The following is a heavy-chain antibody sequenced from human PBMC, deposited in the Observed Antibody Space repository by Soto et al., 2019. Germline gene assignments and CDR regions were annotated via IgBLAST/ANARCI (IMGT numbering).Heavy chain of an antibody. V-gene: IGHV4-30-2*01. CDR3: ASRPFYYFGLVV. CDR1: GGLIASAGYT. CDR2: VYHTGNA. J-gene: IGHJ6*02. Sequence: SETLPFTCTVSGGLIASAGYTWSWIRLPPGKALEWLGYVYHTGNACPKPSLKSRVTISLGMSKNQFSLKMTSVTAADTALYFCASRPFYYFGLVVWGHGATVTVSS.